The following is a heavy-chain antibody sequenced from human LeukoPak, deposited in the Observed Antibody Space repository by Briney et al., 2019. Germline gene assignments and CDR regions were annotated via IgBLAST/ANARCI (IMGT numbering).Heavy chain of an antibody. CDR1: GFTFSSYA. J-gene: IGHJ4*02. Sequence: GGSLRLSCAASGFTFSSYAMHWVRQAPGKGLEWVAVISYDGSNKYYGDSVKGRFTISRDNSKNTLYLQMNSLRAEDTAVYYCARDYSSGWPGYWGQGTLVTVSS. CDR2: ISYDGSNK. CDR3: ARDYSSGWPGY. V-gene: IGHV3-30-3*01. D-gene: IGHD6-19*01.